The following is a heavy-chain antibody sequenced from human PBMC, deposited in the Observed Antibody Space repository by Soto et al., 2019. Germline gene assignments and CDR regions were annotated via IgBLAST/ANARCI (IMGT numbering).Heavy chain of an antibody. J-gene: IGHJ4*02. CDR3: AKVSGSSNWYVFDY. Sequence: EVQLLESGGGLVQPGGSLRLSCAASGFTFSTYAMSWVRQAPGKGLEWVSLISGSGDSTYYADSVKGRFTISRDNSKNTLYLQMNSLRTEDTAIYYCAKVSGSSNWYVFDYWGQGTLVTVSS. V-gene: IGHV3-23*01. D-gene: IGHD1-20*01. CDR1: GFTFSTYA. CDR2: ISGSGDST.